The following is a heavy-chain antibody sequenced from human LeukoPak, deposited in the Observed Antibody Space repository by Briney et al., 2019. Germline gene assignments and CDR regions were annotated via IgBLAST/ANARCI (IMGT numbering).Heavy chain of an antibody. CDR2: IYYSGST. CDR1: GGSISSYY. Sequence: RTSETLSLTCTVSGGSISSYYWSWIRQPPGKGLEWIGYIYYSGSTNYNPSLKSRVTISVDTSKNQFSLKLSSVTAADTAVYYCARGDLEPSWRYMDVWGKGTTVTVSS. D-gene: IGHD3-3*01. CDR3: ARGDLEPSWRYMDV. V-gene: IGHV4-59*08. J-gene: IGHJ6*03.